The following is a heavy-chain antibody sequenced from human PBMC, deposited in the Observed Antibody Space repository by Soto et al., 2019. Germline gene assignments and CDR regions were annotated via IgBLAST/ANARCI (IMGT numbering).Heavy chain of an antibody. V-gene: IGHV1-2*02. CDR3: AKADYDFWSGYYRDYYYGMDV. D-gene: IGHD3-3*01. CDR2: INAHSGGT. J-gene: IGHJ6*02. Sequence: ASVKVSCKASGFSFTGYYIHWLRQAPGQGLEWMGWINAHSGGTEYAQKFQGRVTLTRDTSIATAYLTLTSLTSDDTALYYCAKADYDFWSGYYRDYYYGMDVWGQGTTVTVSS. CDR1: GFSFTGYY.